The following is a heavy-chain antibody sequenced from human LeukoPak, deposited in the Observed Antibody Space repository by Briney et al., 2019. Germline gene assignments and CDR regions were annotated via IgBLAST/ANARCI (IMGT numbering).Heavy chain of an antibody. Sequence: GASVKVSCKASGYTFTSYAMHWVRQAPGQRLEWMGWINAGNGNTKYSQKFQGRVAITRDASASTAYMELSSLRSEDTAVYYCARGDIVVVPAAISSYYYGMDVWGKATTVTVSS. V-gene: IGHV1-3*01. CDR1: GYTFTSYA. D-gene: IGHD2-2*02. J-gene: IGHJ6*04. CDR3: ARGDIVVVPAAISSYYYGMDV. CDR2: INAGNGNT.